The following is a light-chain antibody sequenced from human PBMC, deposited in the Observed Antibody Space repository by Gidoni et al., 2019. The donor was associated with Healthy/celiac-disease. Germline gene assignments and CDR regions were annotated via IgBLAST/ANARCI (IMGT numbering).Light chain of an antibody. J-gene: IGKJ1*01. CDR1: QSVSSN. CDR3: QQYNNWWT. V-gene: IGKV3-15*01. Sequence: EIVMTQSTATLSVSPGERATLSCRASQSVSSNLAWYHQKPGQAPRRLIDGAATRATGIPARFSGSGSGTEFTLTISSLQSEDFAVYYCQQYNNWWTFGQGTKVEIK. CDR2: GAA.